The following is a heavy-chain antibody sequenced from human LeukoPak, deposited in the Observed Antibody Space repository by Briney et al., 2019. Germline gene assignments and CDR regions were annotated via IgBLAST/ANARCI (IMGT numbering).Heavy chain of an antibody. CDR2: IGISDDSI. CDR3: ARPWGY. CDR1: GFTFSNYT. Sequence: SGGSLRLPCAASGFTFSNYTMTWVRQAPGKGLEWVSFIGISDDSIYYADSVKGRFTISRDNAKNSLSLQMNSLRVEDSAVYYCARPWGYWGQGTLVTVSS. D-gene: IGHD7-27*01. J-gene: IGHJ4*02. V-gene: IGHV3-48*04.